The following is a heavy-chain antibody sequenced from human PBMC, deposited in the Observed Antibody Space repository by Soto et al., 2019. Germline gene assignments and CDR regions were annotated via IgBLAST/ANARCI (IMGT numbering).Heavy chain of an antibody. CDR1: GGSISSYY. CDR3: ARSSVTSSSLFDY. V-gene: IGHV4-59*01. CDR2: IYYSGST. D-gene: IGHD6-13*01. Sequence: SETLSLTCTVSGGSISSYYWSWIRQPPGKGLEWIGYIYYSGSTNYNPSLKSRVTISVDTSKNQFSLKLSSVTAADTAVYYCARSSVTSSSLFDYWGQGTLVTVPS. J-gene: IGHJ4*02.